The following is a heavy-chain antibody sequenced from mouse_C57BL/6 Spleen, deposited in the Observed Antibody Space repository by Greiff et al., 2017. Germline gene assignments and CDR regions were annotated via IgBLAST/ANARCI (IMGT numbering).Heavy chain of an antibody. CDR2: INPNNGGT. J-gene: IGHJ1*03. CDR1: GYTFTDYY. CDR3: ARSDYYGSWYFDV. V-gene: IGHV1-26*01. D-gene: IGHD1-1*01. Sequence: VQLQQSGPELVKPGASVKISCKASGYTFTDYYMNWVKQSHGKSLEWIGDINPNNGGTSYNQKFKGKATLTVDKSSSTAYMELRSLTSEDSAVYYWARSDYYGSWYFDVWGTGTTVTVAS.